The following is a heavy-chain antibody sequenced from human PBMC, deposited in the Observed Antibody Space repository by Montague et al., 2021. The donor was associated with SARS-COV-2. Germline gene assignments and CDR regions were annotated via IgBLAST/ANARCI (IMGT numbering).Heavy chain of an antibody. CDR2: VAHSGST. CDR3: ARSQLYYDLLTGFSESYYFDY. V-gene: IGHV4-39*01. Sequence: SETLSLTCSVSGDSIGSSHTYWGWIRQPPGKGLEWIGCVAHSGSTYYNPSLQRRVTISVDTSKSQFSLKLNSVTAADTAVYYCARSQLYYDLLTGFSESYYFDYWGQGALATVSS. CDR1: GDSIGSSHTY. J-gene: IGHJ4*02. D-gene: IGHD3-9*01.